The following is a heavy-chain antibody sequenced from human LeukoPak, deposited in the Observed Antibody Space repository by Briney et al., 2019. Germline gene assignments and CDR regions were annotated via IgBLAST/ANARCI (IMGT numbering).Heavy chain of an antibody. CDR2: VTGPGDNT. V-gene: IGHV3-23*01. CDR1: GFTFTNYA. Sequence: GWSLRLSCATCGFTFTNYAMNWVRQAPAKGLEGVSAVTGPGDNTYYADSVKGRFFMSREDSKTTLYLQMNSLRAEDTAIYYCAKGAEIDLWGQGTLVTVSS. CDR3: AKGAEIDL. D-gene: IGHD3-16*01. J-gene: IGHJ5*02.